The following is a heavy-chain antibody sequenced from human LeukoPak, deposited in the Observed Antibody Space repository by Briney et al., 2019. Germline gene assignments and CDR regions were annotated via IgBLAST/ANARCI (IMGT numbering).Heavy chain of an antibody. Sequence: PGGSLRLSCAASSFTFSSFSMHWVRQAPGRGLEWLSGISYDGQHKDFAGSVKGRITISRDNSKNTLFLQMNNLQTEYTAIYYCAGGPNWIFFLGGGYFALWGRGSLVTVSS. CDR2: ISYDGQHK. D-gene: IGHD3-16*01. V-gene: IGHV3-30*03. CDR1: SFTFSSFS. CDR3: AGGPNWIFFLGGGYFAL. J-gene: IGHJ2*01.